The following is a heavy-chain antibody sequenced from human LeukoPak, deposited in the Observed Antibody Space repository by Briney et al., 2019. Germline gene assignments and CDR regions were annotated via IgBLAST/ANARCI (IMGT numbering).Heavy chain of an antibody. D-gene: IGHD3-22*01. J-gene: IGHJ4*02. CDR1: GFTFSSYA. CDR2: ISYDGSNK. CDR3: ARAPLDYYDSSGYFDY. Sequence: GWSLRLSCAASGFTFSSYAMHWVRQAPGKGLEWVAVISYDGSNKYYADSVKGRFTISRDNSKNTLYLQMNSLRAEDTAVYYCARAPLDYYDSSGYFDYWGQGTLVTVSS. V-gene: IGHV3-30-3*01.